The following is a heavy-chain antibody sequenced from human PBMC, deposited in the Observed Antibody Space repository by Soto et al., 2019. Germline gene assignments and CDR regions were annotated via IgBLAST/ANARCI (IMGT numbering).Heavy chain of an antibody. CDR1: GGSISSNY. CDR3: ARYRREAVAGYTLDN. J-gene: IGHJ4*02. Sequence: SETLSLTCTVSGGSISSNYWTWIRQPPGKGLEWIGYVYNSGSTNYNPSPKSRVNISEDTSKSQFSLKVNSMTAADTAVYYCARYRREAVAGYTLDNWGQGILVTVSS. V-gene: IGHV4-59*01. D-gene: IGHD6-13*01. CDR2: VYNSGST.